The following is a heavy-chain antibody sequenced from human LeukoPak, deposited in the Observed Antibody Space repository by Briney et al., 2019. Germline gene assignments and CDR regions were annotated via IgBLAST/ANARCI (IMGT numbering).Heavy chain of an antibody. CDR3: ARESRPRITMIVVVTPLPFDY. CDR2: IYTSGST. Sequence: TSETLSLTCTVSGGSISSGSYYWSWIRQPAGKGLEWIGRIYTSGSTNYNSSLKSRVTISVDTSKNQFSLKLSSATAADTAVYYCARESRPRITMIVVVTPLPFDYWGQGTLVTVSS. D-gene: IGHD3-22*01. J-gene: IGHJ4*02. V-gene: IGHV4-61*02. CDR1: GGSISSGSYY.